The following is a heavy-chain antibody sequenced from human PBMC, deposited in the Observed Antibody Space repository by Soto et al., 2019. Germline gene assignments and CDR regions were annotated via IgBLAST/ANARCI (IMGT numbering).Heavy chain of an antibody. CDR2: IYYSGST. J-gene: IGHJ6*02. V-gene: IGHV4-59*08. CDR3: ARQGISSSWYYYYGMDV. CDR1: GGSISSYY. D-gene: IGHD6-13*01. Sequence: SETLSLTCTVSGGSISSYYWSWIRQPPGKGLEWIGYIYYSGSTNYNPPLKSRVTISVDTSKNQFSLKLSSVTAADTAVYYCARQGISSSWYYYYGMDVWGQGTTVTVSS.